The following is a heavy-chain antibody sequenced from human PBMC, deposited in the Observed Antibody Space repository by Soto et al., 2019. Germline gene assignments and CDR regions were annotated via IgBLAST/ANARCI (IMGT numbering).Heavy chain of an antibody. CDR3: ARTPRRSITGTTLDY. Sequence: VGSLRLSCAASGFTFSSYSMNWVRQAPGEGLEWVSSISSSSSYIYYADSVKGRFTISRDNAKNSLYLQMNSLGAEDTAVYYCARTPRRSITGTTLDYWGQGTLVTVSS. D-gene: IGHD1-7*01. V-gene: IGHV3-21*01. CDR1: GFTFSSYS. CDR2: ISSSSSYI. J-gene: IGHJ4*02.